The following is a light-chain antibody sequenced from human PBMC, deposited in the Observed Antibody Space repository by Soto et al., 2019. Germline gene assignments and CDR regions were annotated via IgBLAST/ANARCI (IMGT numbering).Light chain of an antibody. CDR3: QQYNSYPWT. J-gene: IGKJ1*01. CDR2: KAS. Sequence: DIQMTQSPSTLSGSVGDRVTITCRASQTISSWLAWYQQKPGKAPKLLIYKASTLESGVPSRFSGRGSGTEFTLTISSLQPDDFATYYCQQYNSYPWTFGQGTKVEIK. CDR1: QTISSW. V-gene: IGKV1-5*03.